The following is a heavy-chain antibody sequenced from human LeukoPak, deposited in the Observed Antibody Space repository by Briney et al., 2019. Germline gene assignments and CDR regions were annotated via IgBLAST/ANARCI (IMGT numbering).Heavy chain of an antibody. CDR2: IYYSGST. D-gene: IGHD6-13*01. CDR1: GGSISSYY. Sequence: SETLSLTCTVSGGSISSYYWSWIRQPPGKGLEWIGYIYYSGSTNYNPSLKSRVTISVDTSKNQFSLKLSSVTAADTAVYYCARETGYSSRTDAFDIWGQGTMVTVSS. CDR3: ARETGYSSRTDAFDI. V-gene: IGHV4-59*01. J-gene: IGHJ3*02.